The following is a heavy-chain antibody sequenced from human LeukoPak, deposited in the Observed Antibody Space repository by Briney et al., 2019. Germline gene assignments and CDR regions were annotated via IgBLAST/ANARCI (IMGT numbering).Heavy chain of an antibody. D-gene: IGHD3-9*01. CDR3: ARPHEDDIRDYYYMDV. V-gene: IGHV4-39*01. Sequence: SETLSLTCTVAAGSTISSSYYWGWIRQPPGKGLEWIGIIYYSGSTYYNPSLKSRVTISVDTSKNQFSLKLSTVTAADTAVYYCARPHEDDIRDYYYMDVWGKGTTVTVSS. CDR2: IYYSGST. CDR1: AGSTISSSYY. J-gene: IGHJ6*03.